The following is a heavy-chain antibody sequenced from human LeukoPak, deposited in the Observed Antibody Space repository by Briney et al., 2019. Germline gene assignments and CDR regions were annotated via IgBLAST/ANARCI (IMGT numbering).Heavy chain of an antibody. CDR1: GFTFSKYW. Sequence: PGGSLRLCCAASGFTFSKYWMLWVRHAPGKGLESVSRINTDGTVTTYAASVKGRFIVSRDNADNTMFLQMNSVRDEDTAVYYCATKQWLAPPPDSWGQGTPVTVSS. CDR3: ATKQWLAPPPDS. CDR2: INTDGTVT. V-gene: IGHV3-74*01. J-gene: IGHJ4*02. D-gene: IGHD6-19*01.